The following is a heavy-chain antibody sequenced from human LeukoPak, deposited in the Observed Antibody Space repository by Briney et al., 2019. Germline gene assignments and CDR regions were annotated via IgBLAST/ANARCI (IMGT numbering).Heavy chain of an antibody. V-gene: IGHV2-5*02. D-gene: IGHD7-27*01. CDR1: GFSLSTSGVG. Sequence: SGPTLVNPTQTLTLTCTFSGFSLSTSGVGVGWIRQPPGKALEWLALIYWDDDKHYSPSLKSSITITKDTSKNQVVLTMTNMDPVDTATYYCAHRRDWGSDFDYWGQGTLVTVSP. CDR3: AHRRDWGSDFDY. J-gene: IGHJ4*02. CDR2: IYWDDDK.